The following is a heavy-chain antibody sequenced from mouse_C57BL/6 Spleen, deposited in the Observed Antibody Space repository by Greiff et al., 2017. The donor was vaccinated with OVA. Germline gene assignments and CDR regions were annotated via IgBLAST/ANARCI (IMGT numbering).Heavy chain of an antibody. Sequence: QVQLKESGAELVRPGASVTLSCKASGYTFTDYEMHWVKQTPVHGLEWIGAIDPETGGTAYNQKFKGKAILTADKSSSTAYMELRSLTSEDSAVYYCTRKRLTTVVAEYFDVWGTGTTVTVSS. V-gene: IGHV1-15*01. D-gene: IGHD1-1*01. CDR1: GYTFTDYE. CDR3: TRKRLTTVVAEYFDV. J-gene: IGHJ1*03. CDR2: IDPETGGT.